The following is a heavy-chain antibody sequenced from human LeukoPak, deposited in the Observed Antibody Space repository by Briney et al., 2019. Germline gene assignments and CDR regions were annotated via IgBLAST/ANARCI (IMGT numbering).Heavy chain of an antibody. CDR2: INHSGST. J-gene: IGHJ3*02. CDR1: GGSFSGYY. D-gene: IGHD3-22*01. Sequence: SETLSLTCAVYGGSFSGYYWSWIRQPPGKGLEWIGEINHSGSTNYNPSLKSRVTISVDTSKNQFSLKLSSVTAADTAVYYCAEYYDSSGVICGQGTMVTVSS. V-gene: IGHV4-34*01. CDR3: AEYYDSSGVI.